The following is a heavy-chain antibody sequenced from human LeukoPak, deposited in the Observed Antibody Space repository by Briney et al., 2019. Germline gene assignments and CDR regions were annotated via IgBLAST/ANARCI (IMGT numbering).Heavy chain of an antibody. J-gene: IGHJ3*02. V-gene: IGHV1-18*01. Sequence: GASVKVSCKASGYTFTTYGINWVRQAPGQGLEWMGWISGYNGNANYAQKLQGRVTMTTDTSTSTAYMELRGLRSDDTAVYYCARHRLPRVYYDSSGYYHAAFDIWGQGTMVTVSS. CDR3: ARHRLPRVYYDSSGYYHAAFDI. CDR1: GYTFTTYG. D-gene: IGHD3-22*01. CDR2: ISGYNGNA.